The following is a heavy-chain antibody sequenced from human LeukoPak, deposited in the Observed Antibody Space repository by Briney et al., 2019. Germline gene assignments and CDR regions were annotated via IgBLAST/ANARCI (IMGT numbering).Heavy chain of an antibody. CDR3: TRGPDIVATTNYFDY. D-gene: IGHD5-12*01. CDR2: ISSNEASA. Sequence: PGGSLRLSCAASGFTFSSYDMHWVRQAPGKGLEYVSAISSNEASAYYANSVKDRFTISRDNSKNTLYLQLGSLRAEDMAVYYCTRGPDIVATTNYFDYCGQGTLVTVSS. J-gene: IGHJ4*02. V-gene: IGHV3-64*01. CDR1: GFTFSSYD.